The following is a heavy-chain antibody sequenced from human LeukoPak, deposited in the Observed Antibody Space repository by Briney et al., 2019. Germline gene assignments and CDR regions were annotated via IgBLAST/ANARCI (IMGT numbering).Heavy chain of an antibody. CDR2: INPNSGGT. CDR3: ARVKVVVVAATTRDYYYGMDV. D-gene: IGHD2-15*01. CDR1: GYTFTCYY. J-gene: IGHJ6*02. Sequence: GASVKVSCKASGYTFTCYYMHWVRQAPGQGLEWMGWINPNSGGTNYAQKFQGRVTMTRDTSISTAYMELSRLRSDDTAVYYCARVKVVVVAATTRDYYYGMDVWGQGTTVTVSS. V-gene: IGHV1-2*02.